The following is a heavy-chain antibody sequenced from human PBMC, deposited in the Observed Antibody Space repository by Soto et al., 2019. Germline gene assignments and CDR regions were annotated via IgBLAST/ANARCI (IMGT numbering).Heavy chain of an antibody. CDR2: INPSPGST. Sequence: QVQLVQSGAEVRKPGASVKVACKASGYTFGSHYVHWVRQAPGQALEWMGIINPSPGSTSYAEKFQGGVTMTRDKSTSTVYMAMSSLRSEDTATYSCARSECPIASCFARYGYTLDVGGHGTTVTVS. V-gene: IGHV1-46*01. D-gene: IGHD2-2*01. CDR3: ARSECPIASCFARYGYTLDV. J-gene: IGHJ6*02. CDR1: GYTFGSHY.